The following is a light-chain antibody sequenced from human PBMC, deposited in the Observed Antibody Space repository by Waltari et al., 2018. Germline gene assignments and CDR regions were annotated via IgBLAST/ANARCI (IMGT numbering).Light chain of an antibody. CDR2: DVS. CDR1: SSDDGFYHY. V-gene: IGLV2-14*01. Sequence: QSALTQPASVSGSPGQSITIPCTGPSSDDGFYHYVPWYQQHPGKAPKLMIYDVSERPSGVSNRFSGSKSGNTASLTISGLQAEDEADYYCNSYAGSSSWVFGGGTKLTVL. J-gene: IGLJ3*02. CDR3: NSYAGSSSWV.